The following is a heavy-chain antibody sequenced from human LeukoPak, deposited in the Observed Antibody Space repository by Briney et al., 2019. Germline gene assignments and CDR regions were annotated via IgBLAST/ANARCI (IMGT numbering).Heavy chain of an antibody. CDR2: IRSSSSYI. CDR3: AMTAFRYYYDSSGPQANWFDP. J-gene: IGHJ5*02. D-gene: IGHD3-22*01. Sequence: GGSLRLSCAASGFTFSSYSMNWVRQAPGKGLEWVSSIRSSSSYIYYADSVKGRFTISRDNAKNSLYLQMNSLRAEDTAVYYCAMTAFRYYYDSSGPQANWFDPWGQGTLVTVSS. CDR1: GFTFSSYS. V-gene: IGHV3-21*01.